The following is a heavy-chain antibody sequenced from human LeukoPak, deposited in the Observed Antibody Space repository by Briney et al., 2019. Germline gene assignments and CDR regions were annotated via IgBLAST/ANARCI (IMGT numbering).Heavy chain of an antibody. J-gene: IGHJ2*01. V-gene: IGHV4-39*07. D-gene: IGHD3-22*01. CDR2: IYYSGST. CDR3: AGTRDYYYDSSGYYFPAAPDL. CDR1: GGSISSSSYY. Sequence: PSETLSLTCTVSGGSISSSSYYWGWIRQPPGKGLEWIGSIYYSGSTYYNPSLKSRVTISVDTSKNQFSLKLSSVTAADTAVYYCAGTRDYYYDSSGYYFPAAPDLWGRGTLVTVSS.